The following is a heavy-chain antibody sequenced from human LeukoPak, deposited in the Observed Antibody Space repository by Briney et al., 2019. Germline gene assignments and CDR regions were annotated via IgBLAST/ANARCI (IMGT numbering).Heavy chain of an antibody. V-gene: IGHV3-9*03. CDR3: AKDGSDSGSYQGYYFDY. D-gene: IGHD1-26*01. CDR1: GFTFDDYA. CDR2: ISWNSGSI. Sequence: GGSLRLSCAASGFTFDDYAMHWVRQAPGKGLEWVSGISWNSGSIGYADSVKGRFTISRDNAKNSLYLQMNSLRAEDMALYCCAKDGSDSGSYQGYYFDYWGQGTLVTVSS. J-gene: IGHJ4*02.